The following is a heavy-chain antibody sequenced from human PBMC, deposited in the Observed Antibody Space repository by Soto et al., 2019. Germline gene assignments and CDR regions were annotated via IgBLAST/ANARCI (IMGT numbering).Heavy chain of an antibody. V-gene: IGHV3-21*06. J-gene: IGHJ4*02. CDR1: GFTFSSST. CDR3: ARDIGEMSAV. Sequence: GGALRLSCTGSGFTFSSSTMTWVRQGPGKGLEWVSSISSSSSYIYFADSLKGRFTISRDNAKNSLYLQMNSLRAEDTAVYYCARDIGEMSAVWGQGTQVTVSS. D-gene: IGHD3-10*01. CDR2: ISSSSSYI.